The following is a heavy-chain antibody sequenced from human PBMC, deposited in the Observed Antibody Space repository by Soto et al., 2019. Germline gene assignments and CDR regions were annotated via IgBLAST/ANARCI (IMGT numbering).Heavy chain of an antibody. CDR1: GFTVSSYA. D-gene: IGHD3-10*01. Sequence: EVQLLESGGGLVQPGGSLRLSCAASGFTVSSYAMSWVRQAPGKGLEWVSAISGSGGSTYYADAVKGRFTISRDNSKNTLYLQMNSLRAEDTAVYYCAKEQSSSSRLLWFGELLYFYDYWGQGTLVTVSS. J-gene: IGHJ4*02. CDR2: ISGSGGST. V-gene: IGHV3-23*01. CDR3: AKEQSSSSRLLWFGELLYFYDY.